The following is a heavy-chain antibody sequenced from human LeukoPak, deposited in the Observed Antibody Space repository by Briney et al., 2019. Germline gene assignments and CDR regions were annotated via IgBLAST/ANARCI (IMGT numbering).Heavy chain of an antibody. J-gene: IGHJ4*02. V-gene: IGHV1-69*13. Sequence: ASVKVSCKASGGTFSSYAISWVRQAPGQGLEWMGGIIPIFGTANYAQKFQGRVTITADESTSTAYMELSSLRSEDTAVYYCATRGAIVAADDYWGQGTLVTVSS. CDR2: IIPIFGTA. CDR1: GGTFSSYA. D-gene: IGHD6-13*01. CDR3: ATRGAIVAADDY.